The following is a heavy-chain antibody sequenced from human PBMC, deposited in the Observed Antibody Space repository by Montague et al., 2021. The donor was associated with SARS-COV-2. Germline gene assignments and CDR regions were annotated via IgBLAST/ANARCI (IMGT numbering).Heavy chain of an antibody. CDR3: AREVVGVKTNWLDT. Sequence: SETLSLTCSVSGVSVSGNNYYWTWIRRPPGKGLEWIGYIYFNGXTXLXXXXEGRVTTSIDTSKNHFSLRLTSVTPADTAVYYCAREVVGVKTNWLDTWGQGTLVTVSS. CDR2: IYFNGXT. J-gene: IGHJ5*02. V-gene: IGHV4-61*03. CDR1: GVSVSGNNYY. D-gene: IGHD3-16*01.